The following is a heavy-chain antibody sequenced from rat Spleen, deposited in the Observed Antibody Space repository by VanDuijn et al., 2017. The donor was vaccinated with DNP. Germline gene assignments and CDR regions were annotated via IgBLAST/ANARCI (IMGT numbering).Heavy chain of an antibody. Sequence: QVQLQQSGAELAKPGSSVKISCKASGNAFITNYFGWIKQTPGQGLDYIGYIHTGSGGTNYNEKFKGRATLTLDKSSSTAFMQLSSLTPDDSAVYYCARWDNYYWYFDFWGPGTMVTVSS. V-gene: IGHV1-43*01. J-gene: IGHJ1*01. D-gene: IGHD5-1*01. CDR2: IHTGSGGT. CDR1: GNAFITNY. CDR3: ARWDNYYWYFDF.